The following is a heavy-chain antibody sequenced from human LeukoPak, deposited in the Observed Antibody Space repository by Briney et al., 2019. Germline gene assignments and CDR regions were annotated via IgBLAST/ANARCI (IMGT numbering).Heavy chain of an antibody. CDR2: MNPNSGNT. CDR3: ASGITDIVVVPATLRNYYFDY. D-gene: IGHD2-2*01. CDR1: GYTFTSYD. V-gene: IGHV1-8*03. Sequence: GASVKVSCKASGYTFTSYDINWVRQATGQGLEWMGWMNPNSGNTGYAQKFQGRVTITRNTSISTAYMELSSLRSEDTAVYYCASGITDIVVVPATLRNYYFDYWGQGTLVTVSS. J-gene: IGHJ4*02.